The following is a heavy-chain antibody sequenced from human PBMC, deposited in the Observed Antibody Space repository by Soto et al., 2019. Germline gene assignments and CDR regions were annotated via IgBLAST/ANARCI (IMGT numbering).Heavy chain of an antibody. D-gene: IGHD6-13*01. CDR2: ISYDGSNT. V-gene: IGHV3-30-3*01. J-gene: IGHJ6*02. Sequence: QVQLVESGGGVVQPGRSLRLSCAVSGFTFSNCAMHWVRQAPGKGLEWVAVISYDGSNTYYADSMKGRFTISRDNSMNTLSLQMDSLRAEDTAVYYCAREVEQQHKYGMDVWGQGTTVPVSS. CDR1: GFTFSNCA. CDR3: AREVEQQHKYGMDV.